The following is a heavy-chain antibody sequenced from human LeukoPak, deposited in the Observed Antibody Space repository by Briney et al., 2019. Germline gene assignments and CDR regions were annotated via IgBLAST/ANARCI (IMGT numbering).Heavy chain of an antibody. V-gene: IGHV1-2*02. CDR2: INPNSGGT. CDR3: ARNYYDSSGYYY. CDR1: GYTFTGYY. D-gene: IGHD3-22*01. Sequence: ASVKVSCKASGYTFTGYYKHWVRQAPGQGLEWMGWINPNSGGTNYAQKFQGRVTMTRDTSISTAYMELSRLRSDDTAVYYCARNYYDSSGYYYWGQGTLVTVAS. J-gene: IGHJ4*02.